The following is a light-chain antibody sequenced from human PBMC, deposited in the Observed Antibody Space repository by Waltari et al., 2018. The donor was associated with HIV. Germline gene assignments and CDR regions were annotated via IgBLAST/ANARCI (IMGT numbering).Light chain of an antibody. V-gene: IGLV2-14*03. Sequence: QSALTQPASVSGSPGQSITISCTGTSSDIGGYNYVSWYQQHPGTAPKRMIYDVSNRPSGVSNRFSGSKSGNTASLTISGLQAEDEADYYCSSYRSGCIWVFGGGTKLTVL. J-gene: IGLJ3*02. CDR3: SSYRSGCIWV. CDR2: DVS. CDR1: SSDIGGYNY.